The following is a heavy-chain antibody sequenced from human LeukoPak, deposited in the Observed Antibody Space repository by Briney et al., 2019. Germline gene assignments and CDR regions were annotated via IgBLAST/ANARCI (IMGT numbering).Heavy chain of an antibody. Sequence: PGGSPRLSCAASGFTFSSYAMSWVRQAPGKGLEWVSAISGSGGSTYYADSVKGRFTISRDNSKNTLYLQMNSLRAEDTAVYYCAKLDYPNYYYGMDVWGQGTTVTVSS. CDR3: AKLDYPNYYYGMDV. D-gene: IGHD4-11*01. V-gene: IGHV3-23*01. CDR2: ISGSGGST. J-gene: IGHJ6*02. CDR1: GFTFSSYA.